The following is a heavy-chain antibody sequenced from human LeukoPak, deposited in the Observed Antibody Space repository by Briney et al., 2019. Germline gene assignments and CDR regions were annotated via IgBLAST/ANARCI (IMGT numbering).Heavy chain of an antibody. Sequence: SETLSLTCTVSGGSISSYYWNWIRQPPGKGLEWIGYIYYIGSTNYNPSLKGRVTISVDTSKNQFSLKLSSVTAADTAVYYCARYYYDSSGSTYFDYWGQGTLVTVSS. CDR1: GGSISSYY. CDR3: ARYYYDSSGSTYFDY. V-gene: IGHV4-59*08. D-gene: IGHD3-22*01. J-gene: IGHJ4*02. CDR2: IYYIGST.